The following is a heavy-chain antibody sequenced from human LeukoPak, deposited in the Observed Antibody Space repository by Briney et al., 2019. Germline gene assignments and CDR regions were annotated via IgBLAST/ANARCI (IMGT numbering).Heavy chain of an antibody. CDR2: IYTSGST. CDR3: ARASVVVVAATTGDYYYYYYMDV. Sequence: SETLSLTCTVSGGSISSYYWSWIRQPAGKGLEWIGRIYTSGSTNYNPSLKSRVTMSVDTSKNQFSLKLSSVTAADTAVYYCARASVVVVAATTGDYYYYYYMDVWGKGTTVTIS. CDR1: GGSISSYY. V-gene: IGHV4-4*07. J-gene: IGHJ6*03. D-gene: IGHD2-15*01.